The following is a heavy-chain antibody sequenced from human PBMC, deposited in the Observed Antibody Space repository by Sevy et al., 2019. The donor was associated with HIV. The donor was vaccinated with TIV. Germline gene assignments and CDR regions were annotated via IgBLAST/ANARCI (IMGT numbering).Heavy chain of an antibody. CDR1: GYTVTSYD. J-gene: IGHJ3*02. CDR3: ARGFPVATGAFDI. CDR2: MNPNSGNT. Sequence: ASVKVSCKASGYTVTSYDINWVRQATGQGLEWMGWMNPNSGNTGYAQKFQGRVTMTRNTSISTAYMELSSLRSEDTAVYYSARGFPVATGAFDIWGQGTMVTVSS. V-gene: IGHV1-8*01.